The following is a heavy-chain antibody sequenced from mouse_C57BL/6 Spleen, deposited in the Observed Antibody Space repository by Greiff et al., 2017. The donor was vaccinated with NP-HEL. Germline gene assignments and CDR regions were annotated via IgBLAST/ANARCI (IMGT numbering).Heavy chain of an antibody. D-gene: IGHD2-4*01. CDR3: ARSLIYYDYDGFAY. CDR1: GYTFTGYW. CDR2: ILPGSGST. Sequence: VQLQQSGAELMKPGASVKLSCKATGYTFTGYWIEWVKQRPGHGLEWIGEILPGSGSTNYNEKFKGKATFTADTSSNTAYMQLSSLTTEDSAIDYCARSLIYYDYDGFAYWGQGTLVTVSA. V-gene: IGHV1-9*01. J-gene: IGHJ3*01.